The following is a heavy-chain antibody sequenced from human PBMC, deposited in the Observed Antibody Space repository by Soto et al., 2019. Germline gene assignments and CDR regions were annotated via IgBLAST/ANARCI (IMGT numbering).Heavy chain of an antibody. CDR1: GFTFRTYT. D-gene: IGHD3-10*01. CDR3: ARDRGYDAHDYYYNAMDV. CDR2: IRGFSPYT. Sequence: AGGSLRLSCRSSGFTFRTYTMNWGRQAPGKGLEWVSGIRGFSPYTFYAESVKGRFTISRDNAKNSLDLQMDSLRAEDTAVYYCARDRGYDAHDYYYNAMDVWGQGTTVTVSS. V-gene: IGHV3-21*01. J-gene: IGHJ6*02.